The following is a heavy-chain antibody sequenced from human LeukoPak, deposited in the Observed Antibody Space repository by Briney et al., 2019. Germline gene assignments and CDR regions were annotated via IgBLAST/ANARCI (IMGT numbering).Heavy chain of an antibody. CDR1: GFTSSNYA. J-gene: IGHJ5*02. D-gene: IGHD2-2*01. CDR2: ISQSGGRST. CDR3: ARDLGCSTSSCRYNWFDP. Sequence: PGGSLRLSCAASGFTSSNYAMTWVRQAPGGGLEWVAFISQSGGRSTDYADSVRGRFTISRDNSEDTLYLQMNSLRAEDTAVYHCARDLGCSTSSCRYNWFDPWGQGTLVTVSS. V-gene: IGHV3-23*01.